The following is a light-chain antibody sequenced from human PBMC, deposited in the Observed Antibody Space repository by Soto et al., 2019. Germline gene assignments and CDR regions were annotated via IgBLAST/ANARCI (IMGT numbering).Light chain of an antibody. CDR2: ANN. CDR3: QSYDSSLSAVV. V-gene: IGLV1-40*01. CDR1: SSDNGAGYD. Sequence: QSVLTQPPSMSGAPGQRVTISCTRTSSDNGAGYDVHWYQQLPGTAPKLLIYANNNRPSGVPDRFSGSKSGTSASLAITGLQAEDEADYYCQSYDSSLSAVVFGGGTKLTVL. J-gene: IGLJ2*01.